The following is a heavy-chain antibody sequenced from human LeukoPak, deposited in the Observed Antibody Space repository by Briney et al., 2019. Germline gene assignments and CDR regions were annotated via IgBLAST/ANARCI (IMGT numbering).Heavy chain of an antibody. V-gene: IGHV3-9*01. D-gene: IGHD5-12*01. J-gene: IGHJ4*02. CDR2: ISWNSGSI. Sequence: GGSLRLSCAASGFTFDDYAMHWVRQAPGKGLEWVSGISWNSGSIGYADSVKGRFTISRDNAKNSLYLQMNSLRAEDTALYYCAKDSGGYDRGPYYFDYWGQGTLVTVSS. CDR1: GFTFDDYA. CDR3: AKDSGGYDRGPYYFDY.